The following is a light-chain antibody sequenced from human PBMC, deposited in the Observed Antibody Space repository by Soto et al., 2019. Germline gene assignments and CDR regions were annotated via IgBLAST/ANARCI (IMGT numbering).Light chain of an antibody. Sequence: DIQMTQSPSALSGSVGDRVTITCRASQNINTWLAWFRQIPGKAPKLLIYDASSLESGVPPRFSGSGSDTDFTLTITNLQPDDVAIYYCQQYYSYSRTFGQGTKVEI. V-gene: IGKV1-5*01. CDR2: DAS. CDR3: QQYYSYSRT. J-gene: IGKJ1*01. CDR1: QNINTW.